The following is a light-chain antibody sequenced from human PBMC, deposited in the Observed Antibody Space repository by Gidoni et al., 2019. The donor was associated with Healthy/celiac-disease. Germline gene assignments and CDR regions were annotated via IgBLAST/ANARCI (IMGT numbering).Light chain of an antibody. CDR1: QSVSSY. Sequence: ELVLTPSPATLSLSPGERATLSCRASQSVSSYLAWYQQKPGQAPRLLIYDASNSATGIPARFSGSGSGTDFTLTISSLEPEDFAVYYCQQRSNWPLTFGGGTKVEIK. CDR3: QQRSNWPLT. J-gene: IGKJ4*01. V-gene: IGKV3-11*01. CDR2: DAS.